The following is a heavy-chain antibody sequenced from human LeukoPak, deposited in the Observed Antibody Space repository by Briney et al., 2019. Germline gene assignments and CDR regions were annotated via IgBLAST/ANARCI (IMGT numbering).Heavy chain of an antibody. V-gene: IGHV3-30-3*01. CDR3: ARSGGLQKFDY. Sequence: GGSLRLSCAASEFTFSNYALHWVRQAPGKGLQWVAVISYDGNTIHYADSVKGRFIISRDTSKNTLYLQMNSLRAEDTAVYYCARSGGLQKFDYWGQGTLITVSS. CDR1: EFTFSNYA. D-gene: IGHD4-11*01. CDR2: ISYDGNTI. J-gene: IGHJ4*02.